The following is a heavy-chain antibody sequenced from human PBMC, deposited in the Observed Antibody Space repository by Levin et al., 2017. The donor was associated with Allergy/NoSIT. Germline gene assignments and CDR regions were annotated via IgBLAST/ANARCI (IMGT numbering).Heavy chain of an antibody. Sequence: GGSLRLSCAASGFTFDDSGMTWVRQAPGKGLELVSGINWNGGSTGYADSVKGRFTISRDNAKNSLYLQMNSLRAEDTALYYCARVRYCSGGNCYYAFDIWGQGTMVTVSS. V-gene: IGHV3-20*04. CDR1: GFTFDDSG. CDR2: INWNGGST. J-gene: IGHJ3*02. D-gene: IGHD2-15*01. CDR3: ARVRYCSGGNCYYAFDI.